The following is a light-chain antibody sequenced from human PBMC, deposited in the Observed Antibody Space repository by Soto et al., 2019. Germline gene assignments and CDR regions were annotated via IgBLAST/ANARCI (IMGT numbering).Light chain of an antibody. Sequence: AIQLTQSPSSLSASVGDRVTITCRASQGISSALAWYQQKPGKSPKLLIYDASILEIGVPSRCSGSGSGTDFTLTISSLQPEDFATYYCQQFTNFPITFGGGTKVEI. V-gene: IGKV1D-13*01. CDR2: DAS. CDR1: QGISSA. CDR3: QQFTNFPIT. J-gene: IGKJ4*01.